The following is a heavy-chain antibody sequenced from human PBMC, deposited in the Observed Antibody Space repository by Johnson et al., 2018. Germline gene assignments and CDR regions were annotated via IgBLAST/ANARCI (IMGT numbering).Heavy chain of an antibody. D-gene: IGHD3-22*01. CDR1: GFTFSSYG. CDR3: ARDFYDSSGYPRYLQH. Sequence: VQLVESGGGVVQPGRSLRLSCAASGFTFSSYGMHWVRQAPGKGLEWVAVMSFGESNKYYADSVKGRFTISRANSMDTLYLQMNSLIPEETAVYFCARDFYDSSGYPRYLQHWGQGTLVTVSS. J-gene: IGHJ1*01. CDR2: MSFGESNK. V-gene: IGHV3-30*03.